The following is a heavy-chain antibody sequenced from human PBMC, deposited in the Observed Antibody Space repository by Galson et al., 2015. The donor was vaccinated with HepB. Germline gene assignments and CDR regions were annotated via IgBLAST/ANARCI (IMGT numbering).Heavy chain of an antibody. Sequence: QSGAEVKKPRESLKISCKGSGYSFDNYWIGWVRQVPGKGLEWMGIIYPGDSDTRYSPSFQGQVTISVDKSITTAYLQWSSLKASDTAIYYCVRHIGKVLTSMVRWFDPWGQGTRVTVSS. CDR3: VRHIGKVLTSMVRWFDP. D-gene: IGHD3-10*01. CDR2: IYPGDSDT. V-gene: IGHV5-51*01. J-gene: IGHJ5*02. CDR1: GYSFDNYW.